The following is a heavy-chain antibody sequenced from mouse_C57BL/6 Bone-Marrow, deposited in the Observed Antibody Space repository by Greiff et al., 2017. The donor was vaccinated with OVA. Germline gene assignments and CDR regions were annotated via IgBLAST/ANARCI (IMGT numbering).Heavy chain of an antibody. CDR3: AGGGSSMDLDY. J-gene: IGHJ2*01. CDR2: INPNNGGT. D-gene: IGHD1-1*01. CDR1: GYTFTDYY. V-gene: IGHV1-26*01. Sequence: EVQLQQSGPELVKPGASVKISCKASGYTFTDYYMNWVKQSPGKSLEWIGDINPNNGGTSYNQKFKGKATLTVDKSSSTAYMELRSLTSEDSAVYYCAGGGSSMDLDYWGQGTTLTVSS.